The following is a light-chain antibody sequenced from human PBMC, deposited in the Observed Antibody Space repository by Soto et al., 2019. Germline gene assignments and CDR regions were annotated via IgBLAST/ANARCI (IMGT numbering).Light chain of an antibody. CDR2: WAS. Sequence: DIVMTQSPDSLAVSVGERATINCKSSQSVLYSSKNKNYLGWYQQEPGQPPKLLIYWASTRESGGHARLPGSGSGTDFTLTISSVHAEDVAVYYCQQYYTFPIAFGGGTKVDSK. V-gene: IGKV4-1*01. CDR1: QSVLYSSKNKNY. CDR3: QQYYTFPIA. J-gene: IGKJ4*01.